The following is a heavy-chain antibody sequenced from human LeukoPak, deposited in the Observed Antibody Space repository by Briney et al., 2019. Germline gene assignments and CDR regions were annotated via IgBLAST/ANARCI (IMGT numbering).Heavy chain of an antibody. CDR1: GFTFSSYS. V-gene: IGHV3-48*04. D-gene: IGHD6-19*01. CDR2: ISSSSSTI. Sequence: PGGSLRLSCAASGFTFSSYSMNWVRQAPGKGLEWVSYISSSSSTIYYADSVKGRFTISRDNAKNSLYLQMNSLRAEDTAVYYCAAPGYSSGWYFDYWGQGTLVTVSS. J-gene: IGHJ4*02. CDR3: AAPGYSSGWYFDY.